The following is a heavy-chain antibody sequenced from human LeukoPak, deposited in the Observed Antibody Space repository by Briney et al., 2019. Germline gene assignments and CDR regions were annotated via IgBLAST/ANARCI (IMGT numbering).Heavy chain of an antibody. V-gene: IGHV3-21*01. Sequence: GGSLRLSCAASGFTFSSYSMNWVRQAPGKGLEWVSPISSSSSYIYYADSVKGRFTISRDNAKNSLYLQMNSLRAEDTAVYYCARDKIAAAGTDYYYGMDVWGQGTTVTVSS. CDR3: ARDKIAAAGTDYYYGMDV. CDR2: ISSSSSYI. CDR1: GFTFSSYS. D-gene: IGHD6-13*01. J-gene: IGHJ6*02.